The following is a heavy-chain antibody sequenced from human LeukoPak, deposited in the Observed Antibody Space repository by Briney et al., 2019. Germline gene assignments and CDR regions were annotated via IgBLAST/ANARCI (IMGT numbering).Heavy chain of an antibody. CDR3: ARASNSGLVYYFDY. CDR1: GDSVSSTSDT. D-gene: IGHD3/OR15-3a*01. CDR2: TYYRSKWYN. J-gene: IGHJ4*02. Sequence: SQTLSLTCAISGDSVSSTSDTWNWIRQSPSRGLEWLGRTYYRSKWYNDYTESVKSRITINADTSKNQISLQLHSVTPEDSAVYYCARASNSGLVYYFDYWGQGTLVTVSS. V-gene: IGHV6-1*01.